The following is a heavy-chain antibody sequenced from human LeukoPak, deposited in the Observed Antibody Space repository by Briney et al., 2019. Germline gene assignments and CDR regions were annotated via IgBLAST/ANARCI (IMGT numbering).Heavy chain of an antibody. J-gene: IGHJ4*02. CDR3: AKSSFGTGEDY. CDR1: GFIFSRYA. Sequence: GGSLRLSCAASGFIFSRYAMSWVRQAPGKGLEWVSAISGSGGSTNYADSVKGRFTIYRDNPKNTLYLQMSSMRADDTAVYYCAKSSFGTGEDYWGQGTLVTVSS. V-gene: IGHV3-23*01. CDR2: ISGSGGST. D-gene: IGHD7-27*01.